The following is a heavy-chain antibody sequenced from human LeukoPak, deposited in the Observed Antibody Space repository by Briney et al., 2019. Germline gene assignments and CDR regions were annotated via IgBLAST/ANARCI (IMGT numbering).Heavy chain of an antibody. J-gene: IGHJ4*02. D-gene: IGHD5-12*01. Sequence: GASVKVSCKASGYTFTGYYMHWVRQAPGQGLESMGWINPNSGDTNYAQKFRGRVTMTRDTSINTAYMELSWLRTDDTAMYYCAKNPYEYYFDYWGQGTLVTVSS. CDR3: AKNPYEYYFDY. CDR1: GYTFTGYY. V-gene: IGHV1-2*02. CDR2: INPNSGDT.